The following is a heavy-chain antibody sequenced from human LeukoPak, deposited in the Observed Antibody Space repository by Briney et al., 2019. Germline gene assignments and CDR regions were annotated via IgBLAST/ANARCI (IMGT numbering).Heavy chain of an antibody. Sequence: GRSLRLSWAAAGFTFSSYSMNWVRQAPGEGMGWVSYISSSSSTIYYADSVKGRFTISRDNSKNTLYLQMNSLSAEDTAVYYCAKARLPWFDPWGQGTLVPVSS. CDR2: ISSSSSTI. J-gene: IGHJ5*02. CDR1: GFTFSSYS. V-gene: IGHV3-48*01. CDR3: AKARLPWFDP. D-gene: IGHD6-25*01.